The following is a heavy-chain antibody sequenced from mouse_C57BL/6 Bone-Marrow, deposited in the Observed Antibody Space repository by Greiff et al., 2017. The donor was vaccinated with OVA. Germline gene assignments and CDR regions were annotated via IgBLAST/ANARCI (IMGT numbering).Heavy chain of an antibody. CDR1: GYTFTSYW. J-gene: IGHJ2*01. D-gene: IGHD2-10*01. V-gene: IGHV1-59*01. CDR3: ARSYYGNSYYFDY. Sequence: QVQLQQPGAELVRPGTSVKLSCKASGYTFTSYWMHWVKQRPGQGLEWIGVIDPSDSYTNYNQKFKGKATLTVDTSSSTAYMQLSSLTSEDSAVYYCARSYYGNSYYFDYWGQGTTLTVSS. CDR2: IDPSDSYT.